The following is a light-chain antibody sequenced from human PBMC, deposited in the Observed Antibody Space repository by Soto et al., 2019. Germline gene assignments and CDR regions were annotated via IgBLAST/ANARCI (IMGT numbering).Light chain of an antibody. CDR3: QQRSNWPPT. CDR2: GAS. CDR1: ESVRDE. J-gene: IGKJ5*01. Sequence: EAVFTQSPATPALSSGGKTTLPFRASESVRDELGWYQQKPGQAPRLLIYGASNRATGIPDRFSGSGSGTDFTLTISSLEPEDFAVYYCQQRSNWPPTFGQGTRLEIK. V-gene: IGKV3-11*01.